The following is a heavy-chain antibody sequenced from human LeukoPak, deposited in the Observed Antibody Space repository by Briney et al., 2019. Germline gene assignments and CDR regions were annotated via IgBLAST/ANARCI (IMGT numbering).Heavy chain of an antibody. CDR3: ARDPTTVTKGLDI. CDR1: GDTFSSHY. CDR2: VSYIGST. J-gene: IGHJ3*02. D-gene: IGHD4-17*01. V-gene: IGHV4-59*11. Sequence: SETLSLTCTVSGDTFSSHYWSWVRQPPGRGLEWIGYVSYIGSTNYNPSLKSRVTISVDTSKNQFSLKLSSVTAADTAVYYCARDPTTVTKGLDIWGQGTMVTVSS.